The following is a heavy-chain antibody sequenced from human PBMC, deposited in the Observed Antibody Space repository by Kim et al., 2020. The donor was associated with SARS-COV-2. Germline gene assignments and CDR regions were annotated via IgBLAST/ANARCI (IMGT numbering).Heavy chain of an antibody. V-gene: IGHV3-74*03. D-gene: IGHD6-19*01. Sequence: GGSLRLSCAASGFSFSTSSMHWVRQAPGEGLVWVSHINPDGTTTTYADSVKGRFTISRDNAKNMLDLQMSSLRADDTAVYYCARDISVWHSYGTYRYYM. CDR3: ARDISVWHSYGTYRYYM. CDR1: GFSFSTSS. CDR2: INPDGTTT. J-gene: IGHJ6*03.